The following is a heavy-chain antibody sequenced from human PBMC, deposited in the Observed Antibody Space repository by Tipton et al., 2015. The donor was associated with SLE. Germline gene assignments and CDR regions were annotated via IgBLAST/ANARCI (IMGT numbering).Heavy chain of an antibody. Sequence: VQLVQSGAEVKKPGESLKISCKGSGYSFTSYWIGWVRQMSGKGLEWMGIIYPGDYDTRYSPSFQGQVNISADKSISTAYLQWSSLKSSDTAMYYCAKVRTDYDILTGVWGQGTMVTVTS. CDR1: GYSFTSYW. CDR3: AKVRTDYDILTGV. V-gene: IGHV5-51*03. D-gene: IGHD3-9*01. J-gene: IGHJ3*01. CDR2: IYPGDYDT.